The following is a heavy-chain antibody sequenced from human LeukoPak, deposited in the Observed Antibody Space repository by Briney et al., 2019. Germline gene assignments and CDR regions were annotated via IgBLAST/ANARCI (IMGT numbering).Heavy chain of an antibody. D-gene: IGHD3-22*01. CDR1: GGSISSYY. J-gene: IGHJ3*02. CDR2: IYYSGST. Sequence: SETLSLTCTVSGGSISSYYWSWIRQPPGKGLEWIGYIYYSGSTNYNPSLKSRVTIPVDTSKDQFSLKLSSVTAADTAVYYCARHPDYYDSSGYYTGRAFDIWGQGTMVTVSS. CDR3: ARHPDYYDSSGYYTGRAFDI. V-gene: IGHV4-59*08.